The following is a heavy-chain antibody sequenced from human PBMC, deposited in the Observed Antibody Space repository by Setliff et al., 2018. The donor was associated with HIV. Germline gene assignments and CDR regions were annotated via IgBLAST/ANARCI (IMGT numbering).Heavy chain of an antibody. Sequence: KSSETLSLTCSVSGGSISSYYWSWIRQPPGKGLEWIGYIYYSGSTNYNPSLKSRVTISVDASKNQFSLNLTSVTAADTAVYYCARSKTFYDFWGGYYTHGAFKIWGLGTMVTVSS. CDR1: GGSISSYY. D-gene: IGHD3-3*01. V-gene: IGHV4-59*12. J-gene: IGHJ3*02. CDR2: IYYSGST. CDR3: ARSKTFYDFWGGYYTHGAFKI.